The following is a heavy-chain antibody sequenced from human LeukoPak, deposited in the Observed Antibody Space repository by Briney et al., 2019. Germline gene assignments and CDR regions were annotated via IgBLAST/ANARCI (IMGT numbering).Heavy chain of an antibody. CDR3: ARGGCSGGSCYPRYYYGMDV. D-gene: IGHD2-15*01. CDR1: GFTFSSYD. Sequence: GGSLRLSCAASGFTFSSYDMHWVRQAPGKGLEWVSAICTAGDPYYPGSVKGRFTISRENAKNSLYLQMNSLRAGDTAVYYCARGGCSGGSCYPRYYYGMDVWGKGATVTVSS. V-gene: IGHV3-13*05. CDR2: ICTAGDP. J-gene: IGHJ6*04.